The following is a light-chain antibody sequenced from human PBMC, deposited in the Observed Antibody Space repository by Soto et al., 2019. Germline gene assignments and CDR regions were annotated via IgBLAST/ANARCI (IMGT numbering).Light chain of an antibody. J-gene: IGLJ2*01. CDR3: QLWDFDSRHSI. Sequence: SYELTQPPSVSVAPGQTATITCEGNNIGSLSVKWNQQKPGQAPVVVVFDDSDRPSGIPERFSGSNSANTATLTISRVEAGDEADYFCQLWDFDSRHSIFGGGTKLTVL. V-gene: IGLV3-21*02. CDR2: DDS. CDR1: NIGSLS.